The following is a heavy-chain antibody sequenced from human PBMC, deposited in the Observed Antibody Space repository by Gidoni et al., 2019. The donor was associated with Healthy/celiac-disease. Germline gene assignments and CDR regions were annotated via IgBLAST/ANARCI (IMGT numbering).Heavy chain of an antibody. CDR3: AKAVRNYYYGMDV. CDR2: ISWNSGSI. V-gene: IGHV3-9*01. D-gene: IGHD1-1*01. J-gene: IGHJ6*02. CDR1: GFTFDDYA. Sequence: EVQLVESGGGLVQPGGSLRLSCAASGFTFDDYAMHWVRQAPGKGLEWVSGISWNSGSIGYADSVKGRFTISRDNAKNSLYLQMNSLRAEDTALYYCAKAVRNYYYGMDVWGQGTTVTVSS.